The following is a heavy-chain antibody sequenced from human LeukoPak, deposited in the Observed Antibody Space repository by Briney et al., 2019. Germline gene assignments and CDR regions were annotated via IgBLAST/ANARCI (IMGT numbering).Heavy chain of an antibody. V-gene: IGHV3-15*01. CDR1: GFTFSNTW. J-gene: IGHJ4*02. Sequence: GGSLRLSCAASGFTFSNTWMSWVRQGPGKGLEWVGRIQRKADGGTTDYAAPVKGRFTISRDDSENTLYLQMNSLKIEDTAVYYCTTESSGGSDNWGQGTLVTVSS. CDR2: IQRKADGGTT. D-gene: IGHD1-26*01. CDR3: TTESSGGSDN.